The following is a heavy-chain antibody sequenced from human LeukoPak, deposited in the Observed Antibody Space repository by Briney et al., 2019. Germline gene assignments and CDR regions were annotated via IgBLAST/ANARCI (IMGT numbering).Heavy chain of an antibody. CDR1: GGSISSYY. D-gene: IGHD3-10*01. Sequence: SETLSLTCTVSGGSISSYYWSWIRQPAGKGLEWIGRIYTSGSTNYNPSLKSRVTMSVDTSKNQFSLKLSSVTAADTAVYYCARVGEWVWLATAHYYYYYMDVWGKGTTVTVSS. CDR2: IYTSGST. V-gene: IGHV4-4*07. J-gene: IGHJ6*03. CDR3: ARVGEWVWLATAHYYYYYMDV.